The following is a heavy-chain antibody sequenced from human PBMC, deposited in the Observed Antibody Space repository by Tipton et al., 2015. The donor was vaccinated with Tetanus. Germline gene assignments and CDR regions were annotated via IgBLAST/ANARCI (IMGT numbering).Heavy chain of an antibody. J-gene: IGHJ4*02. CDR1: GVSIRNGGYS. CDR2: TYHTGGT. D-gene: IGHD5-18*01. V-gene: IGHV4-30-2*03. CDR3: ARHLTYTYTSRYFDY. Sequence: TLSLTCAVSGVSIRNGGYSWNWIRQPAGKGLEWIGYTYHTGGTYYSPSLKSRVTMSVDTSRNQFSLNLTSVTAADTAVYYCARHLTYTYTSRYFDYWGLGTLVTVSS.